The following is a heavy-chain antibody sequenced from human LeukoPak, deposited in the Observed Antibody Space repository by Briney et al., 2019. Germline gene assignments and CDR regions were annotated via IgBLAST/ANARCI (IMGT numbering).Heavy chain of an antibody. CDR2: IYFTGST. J-gene: IGHJ3*01. Sequence: SETLSLTCTVSGGSMNSYYWSWIRQPAGKGLEWIGRIYFTGSTKYNPSLKSRLTISVDKSKNQFSLNLRSVTAADTAVYYCARNWDFWGRGTMVTVSS. CDR3: ARNWDF. D-gene: IGHD1-26*01. V-gene: IGHV4-4*07. CDR1: GGSMNSYY.